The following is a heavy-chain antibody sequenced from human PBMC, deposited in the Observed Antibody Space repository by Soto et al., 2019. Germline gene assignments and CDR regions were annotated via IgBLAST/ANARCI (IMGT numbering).Heavy chain of an antibody. CDR1: GDSVSSNSAA. Sequence: SQTLSLTCAISGDSVSSNSAAWNWIRQSPSRGLEWLGRTYYRSKWYNDYAVSVKSRITINPDTSKNQFSLQLNSVTPEDTAVYYCPRVLNSSSPNYYYYYGMDVWGQGTTVTVSS. V-gene: IGHV6-1*01. D-gene: IGHD6-6*01. CDR2: TYYRSKWYN. CDR3: PRVLNSSSPNYYYYYGMDV. J-gene: IGHJ6*02.